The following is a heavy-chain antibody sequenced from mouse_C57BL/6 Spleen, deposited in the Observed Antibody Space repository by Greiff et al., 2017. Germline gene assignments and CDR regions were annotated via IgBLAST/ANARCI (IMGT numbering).Heavy chain of an antibody. CDR2: IRNKANGYTT. J-gene: IGHJ4*01. CDR3: ARYEGGYYAMDY. Sequence: EVNVVESGGGLVQPGGSLSLSCAASGFTFTDYYMSWVRQPPGKALEWLGFIRNKANGYTTEYSASVKGRFTISRDNSQSILYLQMNALRAEDSATYYCARYEGGYYAMDYWGQGTSVTVSS. V-gene: IGHV7-3*01. CDR1: GFTFTDYY.